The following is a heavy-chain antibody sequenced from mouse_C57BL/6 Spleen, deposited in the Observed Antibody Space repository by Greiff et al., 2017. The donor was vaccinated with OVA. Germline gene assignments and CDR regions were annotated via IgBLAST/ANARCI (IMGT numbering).Heavy chain of an antibody. Sequence: VQLKQSGAELVRPGASVKLSCTASGFNIKDYYMHWVKQRPEQGLEWIGRIDPEDGDTEYAPKFQGKATMTADTSSNTAYLQLSSLTSEDTAVYYCTTYYGSSYYFDYWGQGTTLTVSS. CDR3: TTYYGSSYYFDY. CDR2: IDPEDGDT. D-gene: IGHD1-1*01. CDR1: GFNIKDYY. V-gene: IGHV14-1*01. J-gene: IGHJ2*01.